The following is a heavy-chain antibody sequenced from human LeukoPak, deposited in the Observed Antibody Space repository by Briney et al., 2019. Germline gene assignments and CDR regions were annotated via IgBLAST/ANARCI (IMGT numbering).Heavy chain of an antibody. Sequence: GGSLRLSCAASGFTFSSYGMHWVRQAPGKGLEWVAVIWYDGSNKYYADSVKGRFTISRDNSKNTVYLQMNSLRVDDTAVYYCVKDGGIYPAWYFDCWGQGTLVTVSS. J-gene: IGHJ4*02. V-gene: IGHV3-33*06. CDR2: IWYDGSNK. CDR3: VKDGGIYPAWYFDC. D-gene: IGHD1-26*01. CDR1: GFTFSSYG.